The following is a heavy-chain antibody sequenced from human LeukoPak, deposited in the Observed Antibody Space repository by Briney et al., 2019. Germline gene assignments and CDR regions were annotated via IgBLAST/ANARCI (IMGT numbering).Heavy chain of an antibody. CDR3: ATTGTTSGY. D-gene: IGHD1-1*01. CDR2: ISWDGGST. Sequence: GGSLRLSCAASGFTFDDYTMHWARQAPGKGLEWVSLISWDGGSTYYADSVKGRSTISRDNSKNSLYLQMNSLRTEDTAMYYCATTGTTSGYWGQGTLVTVSS. V-gene: IGHV3-43*01. CDR1: GFTFDDYT. J-gene: IGHJ4*02.